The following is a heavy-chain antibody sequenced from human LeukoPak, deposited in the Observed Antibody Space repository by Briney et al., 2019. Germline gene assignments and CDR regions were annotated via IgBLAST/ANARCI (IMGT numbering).Heavy chain of an antibody. CDR2: ISGSGGST. Sequence: GGSLRLSCAASGFTFSSYAMSWVRQAPGKGLEWVSAISGSGGSTYYADSVKGRFTISRDNSKNTLYLQMNSLRAEDTAVYYCAKDRASQLLFCYYYMDVWGKGTTVTVSS. CDR3: AKDRASQLLFCYYYMDV. V-gene: IGHV3-23*01. CDR1: GFTFSSYA. J-gene: IGHJ6*03. D-gene: IGHD2-2*01.